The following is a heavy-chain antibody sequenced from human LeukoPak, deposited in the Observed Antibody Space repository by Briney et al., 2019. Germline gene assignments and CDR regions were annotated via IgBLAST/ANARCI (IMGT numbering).Heavy chain of an antibody. V-gene: IGHV1-69*05. CDR3: ARDVQRDYGSGWFDP. CDR2: FMPLFGTA. Sequence: EASVKVSCKTSGGTFNNSAISWVRQAPGQGLEWLGCFMPLFGTAGYAQKFQGRVTITKDESTRTVYLELTSLTSGDTAVYYCARDVQRDYGSGWFDPWGQGTLVSVSS. D-gene: IGHD4-17*01. J-gene: IGHJ5*02. CDR1: GGTFNNSA.